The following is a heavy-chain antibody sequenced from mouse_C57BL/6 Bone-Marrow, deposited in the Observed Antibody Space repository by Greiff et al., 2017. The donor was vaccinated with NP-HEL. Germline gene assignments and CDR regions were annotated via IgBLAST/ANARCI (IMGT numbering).Heavy chain of an antibody. CDR2: ISDGGSYT. CDR3: ARERTYYYGISYYAMDY. CDR1: GFTFSSYA. D-gene: IGHD1-1*01. Sequence: EVKLVESGGGLVKPGGSLKLSCAASGFTFSSYAMSWVRQTPEKRLEWVATISDGGSYTYYPDNVKGRFTISRDNAKNNLYLQMSHLKSEDTAMYYCARERTYYYGISYYAMDYWGQGTSVTVSS. V-gene: IGHV5-4*01. J-gene: IGHJ4*01.